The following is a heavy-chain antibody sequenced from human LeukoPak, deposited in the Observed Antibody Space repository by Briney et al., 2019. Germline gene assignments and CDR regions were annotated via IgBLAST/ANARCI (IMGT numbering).Heavy chain of an antibody. D-gene: IGHD3-16*02. J-gene: IGHJ4*02. V-gene: IGHV4-59*01. CDR2: IYYSGST. Sequence: PSETLSLTCTVSGGSISNYYWSWIRQPPGKGLEWIGYIYYSGSTNYNPSLKSRVTISVDTSKNQFSLKLSSVTAADTAVYYCARGLYDYVWGSYRYTPIDYWGQGTLVTVSS. CDR1: GGSISNYY. CDR3: ARGLYDYVWGSYRYTPIDY.